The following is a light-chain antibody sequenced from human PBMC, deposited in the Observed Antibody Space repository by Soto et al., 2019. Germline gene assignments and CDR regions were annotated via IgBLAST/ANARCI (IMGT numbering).Light chain of an antibody. CDR1: QSISTW. V-gene: IGKV1-5*01. CDR3: QQYNRYWT. Sequence: DIQMTQSPSTRSASAGDRVTITCLASQSISTWLAWYQQKPGKAPKLLIYDVSSLESGVPSRFSGSGSETEFTLTISSLFPDDFATYYCQQYNRYWTFGQGTKVDIK. CDR2: DVS. J-gene: IGKJ1*01.